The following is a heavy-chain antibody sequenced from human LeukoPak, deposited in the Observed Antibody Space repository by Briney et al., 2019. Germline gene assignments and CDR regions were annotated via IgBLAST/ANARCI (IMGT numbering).Heavy chain of an antibody. Sequence: SETLSLTCTVSGGSISSYCWSWIRQPPGKGLEWIGYIYYSGSTNYNPSLKSRVTISVDTSKNQFSLKLSSVTAADTAVYYCARGPIFGVVTTWGQGTLVTVSS. CDR2: IYYSGST. J-gene: IGHJ4*02. V-gene: IGHV4-59*01. CDR3: ARGPIFGVVTT. D-gene: IGHD3-3*01. CDR1: GGSISSYC.